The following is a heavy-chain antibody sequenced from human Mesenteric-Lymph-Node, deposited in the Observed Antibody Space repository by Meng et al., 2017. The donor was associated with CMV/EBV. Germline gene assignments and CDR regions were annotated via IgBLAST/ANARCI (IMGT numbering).Heavy chain of an antibody. CDR3: ARAYDFWSGFVDY. CDR1: GGSISSSYW. CDR2: IYHSGST. J-gene: IGHJ4*02. Sequence: SETLSLTCTVSGGSISSSYWWSWVRQPPGKGLEWIGEIYHSGSTNYNAALKSRVTISVDKSKNQFSLKLSSVTAADTAVYYCARAYDFWSGFVDYWGQGTLVTVSS. V-gene: IGHV4-4*02. D-gene: IGHD3-3*01.